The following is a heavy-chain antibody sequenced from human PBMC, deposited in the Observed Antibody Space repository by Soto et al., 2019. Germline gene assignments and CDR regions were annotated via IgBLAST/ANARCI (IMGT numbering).Heavy chain of an antibody. CDR1: GFTFSSYG. CDR2: ISYDGSNK. J-gene: IGHJ4*02. Sequence: GGSLRLSCAASGFTFSSYGMHWVRQAPGKGLEWVAVISYDGSNKYYADSVKGRFTISRDNSKNTLYLQMNSLRAEDTAVHYCAKDPLDREEYYYDSSGYPAILKYYFDYWGQGTLVTVSS. CDR3: AKDPLDREEYYYDSSGYPAILKYYFDY. D-gene: IGHD3-22*01. V-gene: IGHV3-30*18.